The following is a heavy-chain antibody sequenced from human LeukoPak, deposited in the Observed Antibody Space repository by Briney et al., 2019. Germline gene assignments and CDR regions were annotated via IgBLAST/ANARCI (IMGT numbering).Heavy chain of an antibody. CDR2: IYTSGST. V-gene: IGHV4-4*07. Sequence: SETLSLTCTVSGGSISSYYWSWIRQPAGKGLEWIGRIYTSGSTNYNPSLNSRVTMSVDTSKNQFSLKLSSVTAADTAVYYCARDRARGWELLYYFDYWGQGTLVTVS. J-gene: IGHJ4*02. CDR3: ARDRARGWELLYYFDY. CDR1: GGSISSYY. D-gene: IGHD1-26*01.